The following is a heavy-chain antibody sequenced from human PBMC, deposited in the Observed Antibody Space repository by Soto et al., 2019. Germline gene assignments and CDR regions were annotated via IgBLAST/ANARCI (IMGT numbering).Heavy chain of an antibody. J-gene: IGHJ6*02. V-gene: IGHV3-11*01. CDR3: ARGLRYQLLFYYYYGMDV. CDR1: GFTFSDYY. CDR2: ISSSGSTI. Sequence: PGGSLRLSCGASGFTFSDYYMSWIRQAPGKGLEWVSYISSSGSTIYYADSVKGRFTISRDNAKNSLYLQMNSLRAEDTAVYYCARGLRYQLLFYYYYGMDVWGQGTTVTVSS. D-gene: IGHD2-2*01.